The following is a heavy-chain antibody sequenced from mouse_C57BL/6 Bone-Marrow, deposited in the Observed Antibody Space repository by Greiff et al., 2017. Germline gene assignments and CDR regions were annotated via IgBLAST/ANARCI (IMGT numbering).Heavy chain of an antibody. J-gene: IGHJ2*01. V-gene: IGHV14-4*01. CDR3: TSRYVDY. Sequence: DVKLVESGAELVRPGASVKLSCTASGFNIKDDYMHWVKQRPEQGLEWIGWIDPENGDTEYASKFQGKATITADTSSNTAYLQLSSLTSEDTAVYYCTSRYVDYWGQGTTLTVSS. CDR2: IDPENGDT. CDR1: GFNIKDDY.